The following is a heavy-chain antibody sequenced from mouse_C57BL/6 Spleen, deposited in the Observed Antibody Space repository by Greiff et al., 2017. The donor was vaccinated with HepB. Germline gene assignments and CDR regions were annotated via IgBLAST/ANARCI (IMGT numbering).Heavy chain of an antibody. Sequence: VKLMESGAELVKPGASVKMSCKASGYTFTTYPIEWMKQNHGKSLEWIGNFHPYNDDTKYNEKFKGKATLTVEKSSSTVYLELSRLTSDDSAVYYCARNYDYGGYFDYWGQGTTLTVSS. CDR2: FHPYNDDT. D-gene: IGHD2-4*01. CDR3: ARNYDYGGYFDY. J-gene: IGHJ2*01. CDR1: GYTFTTYP. V-gene: IGHV1-47*01.